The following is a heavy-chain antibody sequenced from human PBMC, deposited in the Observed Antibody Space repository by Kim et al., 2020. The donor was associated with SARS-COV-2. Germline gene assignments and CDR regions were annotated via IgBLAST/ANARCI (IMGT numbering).Heavy chain of an antibody. D-gene: IGHD2-2*01. CDR3: ARDRGSYCSSPSCYGAHYYYGVDV. V-gene: IGHV3-11*06. CDR2: ISSDSSYI. J-gene: IGHJ6*02. Sequence: GGSLRLSCAASGFTIGDSYMSWIRQAPGKGLEWVSYISSDSSYINYADSLKGRFTISRDNAKNSLYLQMNSLRAEDTAVYFCARDRGSYCSSPSCYGAHYYYGVDVWGQGTTVTLSS. CDR1: GFTIGDSY.